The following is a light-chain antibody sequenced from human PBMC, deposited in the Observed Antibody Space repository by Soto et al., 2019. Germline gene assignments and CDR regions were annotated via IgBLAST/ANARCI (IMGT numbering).Light chain of an antibody. V-gene: IGKV3-15*01. J-gene: IGKJ5*01. CDR2: GAT. CDR3: QQYNNWPPIT. Sequence: ETVMAQSPATLSLSAGERATLSCRASQSVSTNLAWYQQKPGQAPRLLISGATTRATGIPARSSGSGSGTEFTLTISSLHSEDFAIYYCQQYNNWPPITFGQGTRLEIK. CDR1: QSVSTN.